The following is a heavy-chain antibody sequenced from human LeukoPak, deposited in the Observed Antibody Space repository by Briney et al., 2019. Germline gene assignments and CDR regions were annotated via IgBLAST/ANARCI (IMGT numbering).Heavy chain of an antibody. D-gene: IGHD6-19*01. V-gene: IGHV3-33*08. CDR1: GFTFSNFG. J-gene: IGHJ4*02. CDR3: ARDHSSGWYSDYFDY. CDR2: IWYDGSNK. Sequence: PGRSLRLSCAASGFTFSNFGMHWVRQAPGKGLEWVAVIWYDGSNKYYADSVKGRFTISRDNSKNTLYLQMNSLRAEDTAVYYCARDHSSGWYSDYFDYWGQGTLVTVSS.